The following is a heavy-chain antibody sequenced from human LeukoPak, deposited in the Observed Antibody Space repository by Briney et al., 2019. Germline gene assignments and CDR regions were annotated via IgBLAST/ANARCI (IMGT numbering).Heavy chain of an antibody. V-gene: IGHV3-48*01. D-gene: IGHD5-12*01. J-gene: IGHJ6*03. CDR1: GFTFSSYS. CDR3: ARGKGFYSGYDGGPYYMDV. Sequence: GGSLRLSCAASGFTFSSYSMNWVRQAPGKGLEWVSYISSSSSTIYYADSVKGRFTISRDNSKNTLYLQMNSLRAEDTAVYYCARGKGFYSGYDGGPYYMDVWGKGTTVTVSS. CDR2: ISSSSSTI.